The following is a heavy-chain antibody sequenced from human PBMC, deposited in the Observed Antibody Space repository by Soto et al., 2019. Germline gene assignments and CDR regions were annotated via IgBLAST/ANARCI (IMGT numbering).Heavy chain of an antibody. Sequence: ASETLYLPWTVSDVSIITYYWSGIRKPPGKGLEWIGYIYSRGSTNYNPSLKSRVTISVDTSKNQFSLKLSSVTAADTAVYYCARLSIAARLALDYWGQGTLVTVSS. J-gene: IGHJ4*02. CDR1: DVSIITYY. D-gene: IGHD6-6*01. CDR2: IYSRGST. V-gene: IGHV4-59*01. CDR3: ARLSIAARLALDY.